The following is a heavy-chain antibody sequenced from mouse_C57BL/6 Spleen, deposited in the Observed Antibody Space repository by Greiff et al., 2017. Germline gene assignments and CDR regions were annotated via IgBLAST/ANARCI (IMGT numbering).Heavy chain of an antibody. CDR2: IYPYNGVS. CDR1: GYSFTGYY. V-gene: IGHV1-31*01. CDR3: ASDYGSSPFAY. D-gene: IGHD1-1*01. J-gene: IGHJ3*01. Sequence: VQLKESGPELVKPGASVKISCKASGYSFTGYYMHWVKQSHGHILDWIGYIYPYNGVSSYNQKFKGKATLTVDKSSSTAYMELRSLTSEDSAVYYCASDYGSSPFAYWGQGTLVTVSA.